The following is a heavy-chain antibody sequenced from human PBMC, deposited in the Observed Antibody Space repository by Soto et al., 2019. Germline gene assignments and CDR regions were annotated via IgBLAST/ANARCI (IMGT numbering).Heavy chain of an antibody. CDR3: ARGLGYHDFWSGYSYYYYYYGMDV. D-gene: IGHD3-3*01. Sequence: ASVKVSCKASGYTFTSYDINWVRQATGQVLEWMGWMNPNSGNTGYAQKFQGRVTMTRNTSISTAYMELSSLRSEDTAVYYCARGLGYHDFWSGYSYYYYYYGMDVWGQGTTVTVSS. CDR1: GYTFTSYD. J-gene: IGHJ6*02. V-gene: IGHV1-8*01. CDR2: MNPNSGNT.